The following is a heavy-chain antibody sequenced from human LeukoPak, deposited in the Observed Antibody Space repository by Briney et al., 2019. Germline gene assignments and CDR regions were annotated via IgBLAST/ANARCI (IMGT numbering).Heavy chain of an antibody. J-gene: IGHJ4*02. Sequence: PSQTLSLACTVSGGSISSGGYYWSWIRQHPGKGLEWIGYIYYSGSTYYNPSLKSRVTISVDTSKNQFSLKLSSVTAADTVVYYCARGWFGEFNFDYWGQGTLVTVSS. D-gene: IGHD3-10*01. CDR1: GGSISSGGYY. CDR3: ARGWFGEFNFDY. V-gene: IGHV4-31*03. CDR2: IYYSGST.